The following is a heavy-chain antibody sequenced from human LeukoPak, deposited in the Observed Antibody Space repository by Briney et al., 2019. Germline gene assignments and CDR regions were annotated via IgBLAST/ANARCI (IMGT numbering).Heavy chain of an antibody. V-gene: IGHV4-39*07. CDR3: TVNKWERDY. CDR1: GDSISSGSYY. J-gene: IGHJ4*02. Sequence: SQTLSLTCTVSGDSISSGSYYWGWIRQPPGKGLEWIGSIYYSGSTYYNPSLKSRVTISVDTSKNQFSLKLSSVTAADTAVYYCTVNKWERDYWGQGTLVTVSS. CDR2: IYYSGST. D-gene: IGHD1-26*01.